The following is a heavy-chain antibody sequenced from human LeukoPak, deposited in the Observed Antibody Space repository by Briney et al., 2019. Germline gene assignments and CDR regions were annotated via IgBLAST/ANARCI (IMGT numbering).Heavy chain of an antibody. CDR2: ISWNSGSI. J-gene: IGHJ4*02. CDR3: AKAIVRGGGFDY. CDR1: GFTFDDYA. Sequence: SLRLSCAASGFTFDDYAMQWVRQAPGKGLEWVSGISWNSGSIGYADSVKGRFTISRDNAKNSLYLQMNSLRAEGTALYYCAKAIVRGGGFDYWGQGTLVTVSS. V-gene: IGHV3-9*01. D-gene: IGHD3-10*01.